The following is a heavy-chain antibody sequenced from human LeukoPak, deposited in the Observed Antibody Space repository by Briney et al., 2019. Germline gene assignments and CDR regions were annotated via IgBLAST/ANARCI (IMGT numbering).Heavy chain of an antibody. CDR1: GGCFSDYY. CDR3: ARGDRAPTTLFRGGPNRKRNNWFDS. CDR2: INHGGRT. V-gene: IGHV4-34*01. D-gene: IGHD3-10*01. J-gene: IGHJ5*01. Sequence: SETLSLTCAVSGGCFSDYYWGWIRQPPGKGLEWIGEINHGGRTIYNPTLNSRVTISVDTPSNQFSLKLTSVTAADTAMYYCARGDRAPTTLFRGGPNRKRNNWFDSWGQGTLVTVSS.